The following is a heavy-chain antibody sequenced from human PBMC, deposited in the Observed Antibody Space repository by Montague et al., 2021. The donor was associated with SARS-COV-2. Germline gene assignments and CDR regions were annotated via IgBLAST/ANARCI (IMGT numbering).Heavy chain of an antibody. Sequence: SETLSLICTVSGGSISSSSYYWGWIRQPPGKGLEWIGSIYYSGSTYYNPSLKSRVTISVDTSKNQFSLKLSSVTAADTAVYYCARKEMKYSSIWSTGGNWFDPGGQGTLVTVSS. D-gene: IGHD6-13*01. CDR2: IYYSGST. J-gene: IGHJ5*02. CDR3: ARKEMKYSSIWSTGGNWFDP. V-gene: IGHV4-39*01. CDR1: GGSISSSSYY.